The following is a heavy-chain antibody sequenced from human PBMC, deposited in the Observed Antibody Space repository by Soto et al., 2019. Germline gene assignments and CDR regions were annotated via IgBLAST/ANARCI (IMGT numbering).Heavy chain of an antibody. D-gene: IGHD6-13*01. V-gene: IGHV4-59*01. Sequence: LETLCLTCTVSGGSISSYYWSWIRQPPGKGLEWIGYLYYSGSTNYNPSLKSRVTISVDTSKNQFSLKLGSVTAADTAVYYCARVRGSSWVDYWGQGTLVTVSS. CDR2: LYYSGST. J-gene: IGHJ4*02. CDR3: ARVRGSSWVDY. CDR1: GGSISSYY.